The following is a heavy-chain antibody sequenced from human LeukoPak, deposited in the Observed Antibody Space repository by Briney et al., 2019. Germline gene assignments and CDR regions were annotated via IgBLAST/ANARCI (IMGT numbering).Heavy chain of an antibody. CDR2: IYCSGST. Sequence: SETLSLTCTVSGGSISSSSYYWGWIRQPPGKGLEWIGSIYCSGSTYYNPSLKSRVTISVDTSKNQFSLKLSSVTAADTAVYYCARHQAVGMDVWGQGTTVTVSS. CDR1: GGSISSSSYY. J-gene: IGHJ6*02. D-gene: IGHD4-17*01. V-gene: IGHV4-39*01. CDR3: ARHQAVGMDV.